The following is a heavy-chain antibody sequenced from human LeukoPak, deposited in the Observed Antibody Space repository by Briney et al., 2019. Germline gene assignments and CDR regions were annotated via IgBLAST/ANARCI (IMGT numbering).Heavy chain of an antibody. D-gene: IGHD3-10*01. CDR3: AKDGSTYYSGGVDY. V-gene: IGHV3-23*01. CDR1: GFTFSSYA. CDR2: IRGSGGST. Sequence: PGESLRLSCAASGFTFSSYAMSWVRQAPGKGLEWVSAIRGSGGSTYYADSVKGRFTISRDNSKNTLYLQMNSLRAEDTAVYYCAKDGSTYYSGGVDYWGQGTLVTVSS. J-gene: IGHJ4*02.